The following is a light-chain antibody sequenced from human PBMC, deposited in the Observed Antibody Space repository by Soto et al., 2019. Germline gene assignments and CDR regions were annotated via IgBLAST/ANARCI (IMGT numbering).Light chain of an antibody. V-gene: IGKV1-12*01. CDR1: QDIGTW. Sequence: DIQMTQSPSSVSASTGDRVIITCRASQDIGTWLAWYQQKPGQVPNLLMYPASSLHSGVPSRFSGSGSGTEFTLTISSLQAEDFATYYCQQANSFPPWTFGQGTKVDNK. CDR3: QQANSFPPWT. J-gene: IGKJ1*01. CDR2: PAS.